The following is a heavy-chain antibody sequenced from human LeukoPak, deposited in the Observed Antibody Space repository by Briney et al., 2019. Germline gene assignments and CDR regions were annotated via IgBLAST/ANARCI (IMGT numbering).Heavy chain of an antibody. CDR1: GFTFSSYA. V-gene: IGHV3-30-3*01. Sequence: HAGGSLRLSCAASGFTFSSYAMHWVRQAPGKGLEWVAVISYDGSNKYYADSVKGRFTISRDNSKNTLYLQMNSLRAEDTAVYYCAREDIVVVTASNSVYYYCYGMDVWGQGTTVTVSS. J-gene: IGHJ6*02. CDR2: ISYDGSNK. CDR3: AREDIVVVTASNSVYYYCYGMDV. D-gene: IGHD2-21*02.